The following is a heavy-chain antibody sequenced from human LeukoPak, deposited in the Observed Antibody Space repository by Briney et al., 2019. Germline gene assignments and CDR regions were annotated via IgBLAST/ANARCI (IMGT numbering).Heavy chain of an antibody. D-gene: IGHD5-18*01. J-gene: IGHJ4*02. CDR2: IYYSGST. CDR1: GGSISSSSYY. V-gene: IGHV4-39*01. Sequence: SETLSLTCTVSGGSISSSSYYWGWIRQPPGKGLEWIGSIYYSGSTYYSPSLKSRVTISVDTSKNQFSLKLSSVTAADTAVYYCARHGYSFGDYWGQGTLVTVSS. CDR3: ARHGYSFGDY.